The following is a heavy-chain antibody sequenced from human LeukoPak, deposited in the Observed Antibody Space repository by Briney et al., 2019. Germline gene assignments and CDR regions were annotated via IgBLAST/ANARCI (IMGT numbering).Heavy chain of an antibody. Sequence: PSETLSLTCTVSGGSISSSSYYWGWIRQPPGKGLEWIGYIYYSGSTYYNPSLKSRVTISIDTSKNQFSLKLSSVTAADTAVYYCARAGYDSSGYSTYYFDYWGQGTLVTVSS. CDR3: ARAGYDSSGYSTYYFDY. CDR2: IYYSGST. D-gene: IGHD3-22*01. CDR1: GGSISSSSYY. V-gene: IGHV4-31*03. J-gene: IGHJ4*02.